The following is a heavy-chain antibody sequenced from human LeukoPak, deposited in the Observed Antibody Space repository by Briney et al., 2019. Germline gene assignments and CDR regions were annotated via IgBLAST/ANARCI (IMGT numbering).Heavy chain of an antibody. CDR2: IKQDGSEK. V-gene: IGHV3-7*03. J-gene: IGHJ4*02. CDR1: GFTFSIYW. CDR3: ASLMARGVIWIDF. D-gene: IGHD3-10*01. Sequence: GGSLRLSCAASGFTFSIYWMNWARQAPGKGLEWVANIKQDGSEKYYVDSVKGRFTVSRDNAKISLYLQMNSLRAEDTAVYYCASLMARGVIWIDFWGQGTLVTVSS.